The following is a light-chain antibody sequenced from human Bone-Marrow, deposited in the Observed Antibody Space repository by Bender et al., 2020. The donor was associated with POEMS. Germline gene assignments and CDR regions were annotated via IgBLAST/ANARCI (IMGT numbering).Light chain of an antibody. J-gene: IGLJ3*02. Sequence: QSVLTQPPSASGTPGQRVTISCSGSSSNIGINYVYWYQQLPGTAPKLLIYKNNQRPSGVPDRFSGSKSGTSASLAISGLRSEDEADYFCASWDDTLSGRWVFGGGTKLTVL. CDR3: ASWDDTLSGRWV. CDR1: SSNIGINY. CDR2: KNN. V-gene: IGLV1-47*01.